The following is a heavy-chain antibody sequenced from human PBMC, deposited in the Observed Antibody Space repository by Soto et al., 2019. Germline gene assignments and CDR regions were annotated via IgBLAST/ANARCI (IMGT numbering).Heavy chain of an antibody. CDR2: MNPNSGNT. Sequence: ASVKVSCKASGYTFTSYYINWVRQATGQGLEWMGWMNPNSGNTGYAQKFQGRVTMTRNTSISTAYMELSSLRSEDTAVYYCARETTIFGVVIIYYWGQGTLVTVSS. J-gene: IGHJ4*02. CDR1: GYTFTSYY. CDR3: ARETTIFGVVIIYY. D-gene: IGHD3-3*01. V-gene: IGHV1-8*01.